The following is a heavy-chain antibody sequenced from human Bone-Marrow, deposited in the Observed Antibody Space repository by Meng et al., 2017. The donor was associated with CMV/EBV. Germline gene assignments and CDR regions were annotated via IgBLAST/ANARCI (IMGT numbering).Heavy chain of an antibody. CDR2: IKQDGSEK. J-gene: IGHJ4*02. D-gene: IGHD2-2*01. CDR3: ARERVDRY. CDR1: GFSFSSYW. V-gene: IGHV3-7*01. Sequence: GESLKISCAASGFSFSSYWMSWVRQAPGKGLEWVANIKQDGSEKYYVDSVKGRFTISRDNAKNSLYLQMNSLRAEDTAVYYCARERVDRYWGQGTLVTVSS.